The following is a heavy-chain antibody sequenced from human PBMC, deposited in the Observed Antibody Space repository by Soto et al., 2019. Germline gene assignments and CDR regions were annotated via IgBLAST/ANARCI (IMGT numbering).Heavy chain of an antibody. CDR2: IYPGDSDT. Sequence: DSLKISCKGSGYSFTSYWIGWVRQMPGKGLEWMGIIYPGDSDTRYSPSFQGQVTISADKSISTAYLQWSSLKASDTAMYYCLGGRYELWSGYYENGGQGTLVTVSS. CDR1: GYSFTSYW. D-gene: IGHD3-3*01. CDR3: LGGRYELWSGYYEN. J-gene: IGHJ4*02. V-gene: IGHV5-51*01.